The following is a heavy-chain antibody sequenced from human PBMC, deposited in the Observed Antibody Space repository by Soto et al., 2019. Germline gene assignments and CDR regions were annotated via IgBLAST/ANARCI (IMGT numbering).Heavy chain of an antibody. V-gene: IGHV3-30-3*01. Sequence: GGSLRLSCAASGFTFSSYAMHWVRQAPGKGLEWVAVISCDGSNKYYADSVKGRFTISRDNSKNTLYLQMNSLRAEDTAVYYCARDMVTTLTDWYFDLWGRGTLVTVSS. CDR2: ISCDGSNK. CDR3: ARDMVTTLTDWYFDL. J-gene: IGHJ2*01. D-gene: IGHD4-17*01. CDR1: GFTFSSYA.